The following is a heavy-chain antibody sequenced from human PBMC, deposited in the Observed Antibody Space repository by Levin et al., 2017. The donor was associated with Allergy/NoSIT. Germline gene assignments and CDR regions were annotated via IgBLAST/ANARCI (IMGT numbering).Heavy chain of an antibody. CDR3: AREDAVYCTNGVCYSASWFDP. V-gene: IGHV4-4*07. J-gene: IGHJ5*02. CDR1: GGSISSYY. Sequence: TSETLSLTCTVSGGSISSYYWSWIRQPAGKGLEWIGRIYTSGSTNYNPSLKSRVTMSVDTSKNQFSLKLSSVTAADTAVYYCAREDAVYCTNGVCYSASWFDPWGQGTLVTVSS. CDR2: IYTSGST. D-gene: IGHD2-8*01.